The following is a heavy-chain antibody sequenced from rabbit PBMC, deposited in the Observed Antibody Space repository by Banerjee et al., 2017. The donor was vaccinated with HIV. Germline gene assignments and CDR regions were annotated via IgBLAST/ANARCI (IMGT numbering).Heavy chain of an antibody. CDR2: IDPIFAGT. J-gene: IGHJ4*01. CDR3: VRDFPYSSSIGL. Sequence: QEQLVESGGGLVQPGGSLKLSCTVSGFDFNSYGVSWVRQAPGKGLEWIGYIDPIFAGTYYASWVNGRFTISRHNAQNTVSLQMNSLTAADTATYFCVRDFPYSSSIGLWGPGTLVTVS. CDR1: GFDFNSYG. D-gene: IGHD1-1*01. V-gene: IGHV1S47*01.